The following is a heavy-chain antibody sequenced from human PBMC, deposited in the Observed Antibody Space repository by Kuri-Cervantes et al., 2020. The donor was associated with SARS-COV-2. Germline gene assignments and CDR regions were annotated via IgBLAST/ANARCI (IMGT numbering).Heavy chain of an antibody. CDR3: AKDAGYSSSWYARGSIWFDP. CDR2: ISGSGGST. CDR1: GFTFSSYA. D-gene: IGHD6-13*01. Sequence: GGSLRLSCAASGFTFSSYAMSWVRQAPGKGLEWVSAISGSGGSTYYADSVKGRFTISRDNSKNTLYLQMNSLRAEDTAVYYCAKDAGYSSSWYARGSIWFDPWGQGTLVTVSS. V-gene: IGHV3-23*01. J-gene: IGHJ5*02.